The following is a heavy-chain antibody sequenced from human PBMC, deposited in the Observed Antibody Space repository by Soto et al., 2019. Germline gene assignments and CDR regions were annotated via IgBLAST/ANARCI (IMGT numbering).Heavy chain of an antibody. V-gene: IGHV4-4*07. CDR3: ARDPSGRDWFDP. J-gene: IGHJ5*02. Sequence: PSETLSLTCTFSGGSISSYYWSWIRQPAREGLEWSGRLYTSGSTNYNPSLKSRVTMSVDTSKNQFSLKLSSVTAADTAVYYCARDPSGRDWFDPWGQGTLVTVSS. D-gene: IGHD3-10*01. CDR2: LYTSGST. CDR1: GGSISSYY.